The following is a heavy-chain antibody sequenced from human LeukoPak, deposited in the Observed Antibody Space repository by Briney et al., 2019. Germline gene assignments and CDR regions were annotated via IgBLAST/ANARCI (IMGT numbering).Heavy chain of an antibody. CDR1: GFTFRSYA. V-gene: IGHV3-23*01. CDR3: ATYDSSGYYHYFDY. CDR2: ISGRGGST. J-gene: IGHJ4*01. D-gene: IGHD3-22*01. Sequence: PWGPLRLSCAASGFTFRSYAMSWSRQAPGKGLEWVLAISGRGGSTVYADSVTGRFTISRDTSKNTLYMQMNSLRAEDTAVYYCATYDSSGYYHYFDYWGQGTLVTVSS.